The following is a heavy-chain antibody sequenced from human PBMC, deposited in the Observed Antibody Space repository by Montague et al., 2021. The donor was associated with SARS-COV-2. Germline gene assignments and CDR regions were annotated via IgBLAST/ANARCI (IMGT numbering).Heavy chain of an antibody. CDR2: INHSVST. Sequence: SETLSLTCAVYGGSFSGYYWSWTRQPPGNGLERIGEINHSVSTNYNPSLKSRVPISVGTSKNQFSLKLSPVTAADTAVYYCASGTEDGSGTYGHYYYDHWGQGTLVTVSS. J-gene: IGHJ4*02. CDR3: ASGTEDGSGTYGHYYYDH. V-gene: IGHV4-34*01. D-gene: IGHD3-10*01. CDR1: GGSFSGYY.